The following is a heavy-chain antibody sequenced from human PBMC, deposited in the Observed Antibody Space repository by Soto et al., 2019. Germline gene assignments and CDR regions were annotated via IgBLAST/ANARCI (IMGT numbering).Heavy chain of an antibody. D-gene: IGHD3-22*01. CDR2: IIPIFGTA. CDR3: ARPVYYYDSSGYYSYAFDI. V-gene: IGHV1-69*13. J-gene: IGHJ3*02. Sequence: SVKVSCKASGGTFSSYAISWVRQAPGQGLEWMGGIIPIFGTANYAQKFQGRVTITADESTSAAYMELSSLRSEDTAVYYCARPVYYYDSSGYYSYAFDIWGQGTMVTVS. CDR1: GGTFSSYA.